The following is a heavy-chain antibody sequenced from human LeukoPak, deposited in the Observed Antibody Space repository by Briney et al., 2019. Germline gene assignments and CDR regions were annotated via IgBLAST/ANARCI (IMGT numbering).Heavy chain of an antibody. J-gene: IGHJ4*02. CDR2: IYYSGST. Sequence: SETLSLTCTVSGGSISSYYWSWIRQPPGKGLEWIGYIYYSGSTNYNPSLKSRVTISVDTSKNQFSLKLSSVTAADTAVYYCARVYSSSWYYFDYWGQGTLVTVSP. CDR1: GGSISSYY. D-gene: IGHD6-13*01. CDR3: ARVYSSSWYYFDY. V-gene: IGHV4-59*01.